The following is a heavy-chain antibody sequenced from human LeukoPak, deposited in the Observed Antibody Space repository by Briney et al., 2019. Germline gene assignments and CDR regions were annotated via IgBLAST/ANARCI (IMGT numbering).Heavy chain of an antibody. V-gene: IGHV4-34*01. CDR1: GGSFSGYY. CDR2: INHSGST. D-gene: IGHD5/OR15-5a*01. Sequence: SETLSLTCAVYGGSFSGYYWSWIRQPPGKGMEWIGEINHSGSTNYNPSLKSRVTISVDTSKNQFSLKLSSVTAADTAVYYCARGGVSYFDYWGQGTLVTVSS. CDR3: ARGGVSYFDY. J-gene: IGHJ4*02.